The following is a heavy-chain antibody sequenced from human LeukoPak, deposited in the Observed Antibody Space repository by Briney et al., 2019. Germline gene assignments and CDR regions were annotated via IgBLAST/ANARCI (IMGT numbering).Heavy chain of an antibody. CDR2: IRYDGSNK. D-gene: IGHD3-10*01. Sequence: PGGSLRLSCAASGFTFSSYGMHWVRQAPGKGLEWVAFIRYDGSNKYYADSVKGRFTISRDHSKNTLYLQMNSLRAEDTAVYYCAKGYYGSGSYRSSYYYMDVWGKGTTVTISS. CDR3: AKGYYGSGSYRSSYYYMDV. CDR1: GFTFSSYG. J-gene: IGHJ6*03. V-gene: IGHV3-30*02.